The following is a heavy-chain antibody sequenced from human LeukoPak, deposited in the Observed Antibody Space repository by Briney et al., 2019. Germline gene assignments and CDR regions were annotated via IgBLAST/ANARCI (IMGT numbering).Heavy chain of an antibody. CDR3: ARDTNNEIDY. V-gene: IGHV1-18*01. J-gene: IGHJ4*02. Sequence: ASVKVSCKTSGYPFSTYGVAWVRQAPGQGLEWMGWISTYNGDTQYSQKFQGRVALTRDTSTNTVHMELWSLRSDDTAVYYCARDTNNEIDYWGREPWSSSPQ. CDR2: ISTYNGDT. CDR1: GYPFSTYG. D-gene: IGHD2-8*01.